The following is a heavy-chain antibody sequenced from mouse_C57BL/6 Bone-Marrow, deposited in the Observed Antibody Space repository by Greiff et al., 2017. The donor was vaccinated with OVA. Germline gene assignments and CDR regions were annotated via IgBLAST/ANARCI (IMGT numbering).Heavy chain of an antibody. Sequence: EVMLVESGGGLVQPGGSLKLSCAASGFTFSDFYMYWIRQTPEKRLEWVAYISNGGGSTYYPDTVKGRFTISRDNDKNTLYLQMSRLKSEDTSMYDCARLDAMDYWGQGTSVTVSS. V-gene: IGHV5-12*01. CDR1: GFTFSDFY. J-gene: IGHJ4*01. CDR2: ISNGGGST. CDR3: ARLDAMDY.